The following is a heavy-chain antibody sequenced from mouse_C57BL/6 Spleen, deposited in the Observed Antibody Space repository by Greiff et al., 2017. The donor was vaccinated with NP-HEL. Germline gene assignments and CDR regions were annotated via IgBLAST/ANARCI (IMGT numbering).Heavy chain of an antibody. V-gene: IGHV14-4*01. CDR1: GFNIKDDY. CDR2: IDPENGDT. CDR3: TTSIYDGYYEAY. Sequence: EVQLQQSGAELVRPGASVKLSCTASGFNIKDDYMHWVKQRPEQGLEWIGWIDPENGDTEYASKFQGKATITADTSSNTAYLQLSSLTSEDTAVYYCTTSIYDGYYEAYWGQGTLVTVSA. D-gene: IGHD2-3*01. J-gene: IGHJ3*01.